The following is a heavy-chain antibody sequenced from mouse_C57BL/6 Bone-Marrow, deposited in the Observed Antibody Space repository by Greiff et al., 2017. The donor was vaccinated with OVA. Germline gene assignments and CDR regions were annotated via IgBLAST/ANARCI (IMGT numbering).Heavy chain of an antibody. V-gene: IGHV1-81*01. D-gene: IGHD2-4*01. CDR2: IYPRSGNT. J-gene: IGHJ1*03. CDR3: ADYDHSYWYFDV. CDR1: GYTFTSYG. Sequence: QVQLQQSGAELARPGASVKLSCKASGYTFTSYGISWVKQRTGQGLEWIGEIYPRSGNTYYNEKFKGKATLPADKSSSTAYMELRSLTSEDSAVYFCADYDHSYWYFDVWGTGTTVTVSS.